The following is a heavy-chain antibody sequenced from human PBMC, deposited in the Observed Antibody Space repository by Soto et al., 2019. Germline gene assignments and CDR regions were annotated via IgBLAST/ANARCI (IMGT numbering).Heavy chain of an antibody. D-gene: IGHD1-26*01. J-gene: IGHJ3*02. CDR1: GYPFTSYN. CDR3: AKEAAATGGIGAFDI. Sequence: SVKVSCKASGYPFTSYNMPWVLQAPGQGLEWMGIINPSGGSTSYAQKFQGRVTISRDNSKNTLYLQMNSLRVSDTAVFYCAKEAAATGGIGAFDIWGQGT. CDR2: INPSGGST. V-gene: IGHV1-46*01.